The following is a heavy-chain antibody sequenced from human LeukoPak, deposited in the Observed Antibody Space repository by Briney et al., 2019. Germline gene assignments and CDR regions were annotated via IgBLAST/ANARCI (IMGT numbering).Heavy chain of an antibody. CDR1: GYSFTTYW. Sequence: GESLKISCKGSGYSFTTYWIGWVRQMPGKGLEWMGIIYPGDSDTRYSPSFQGQVTISADKSISTAYLQWSSLKASDSAMYYCARQRWLAADAFDICGHGTMVTVSS. J-gene: IGHJ3*02. CDR3: ARQRWLAADAFDI. D-gene: IGHD6-19*01. CDR2: IYPGDSDT. V-gene: IGHV5-51*01.